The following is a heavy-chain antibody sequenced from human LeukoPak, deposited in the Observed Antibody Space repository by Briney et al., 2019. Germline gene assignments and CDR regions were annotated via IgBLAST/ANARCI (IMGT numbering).Heavy chain of an antibody. CDR1: GFIFTNAW. D-gene: IGHD1-20*01. J-gene: IGHJ4*02. Sequence: GGSLRLSCAASGFIFTNAWMSWVRQTPGKGLEWVGRIRGKTVGGTTDYAAPVEGRFTVSRDDSKNTFYLEMNSLKTEDTAVYYCTTDRGISGTTDLDYWGQGTLVTVSS. CDR2: IRGKTVGGTT. CDR3: TTDRGISGTTDLDY. V-gene: IGHV3-15*01.